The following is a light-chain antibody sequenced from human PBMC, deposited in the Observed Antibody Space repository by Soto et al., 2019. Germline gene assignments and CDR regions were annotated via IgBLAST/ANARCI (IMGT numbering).Light chain of an antibody. V-gene: IGKV1-33*01. CDR2: DAS. CDR1: QDISNY. Sequence: DIQMTQSPSSLSASVGDRVTITCQASQDISNYLNWYQQKPGKAPXXLIYDASNLETGVPSRFSGSGSGTDFTFTISSLQPEDIATYYCQQYDNLPHFGGGTKVDIK. J-gene: IGKJ4*01. CDR3: QQYDNLPH.